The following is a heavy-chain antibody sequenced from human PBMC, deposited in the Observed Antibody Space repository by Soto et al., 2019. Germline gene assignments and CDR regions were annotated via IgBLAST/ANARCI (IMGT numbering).Heavy chain of an antibody. D-gene: IGHD3-22*01. CDR3: ASSYYYDSSGPEKFDY. CDR2: IYHSGST. V-gene: IGHV4-4*02. J-gene: IGHJ4*02. Sequence: PSETLSLTCAVSGVSISNSNWLSWVRQPPGKGLEWIGEIYHSGSTNYNPSLKSRVTISVDKSKNQFSLKLSSVTAADTAVYYCASSYYYDSSGPEKFDYWGQGTLVTVSS. CDR1: GVSISNSNW.